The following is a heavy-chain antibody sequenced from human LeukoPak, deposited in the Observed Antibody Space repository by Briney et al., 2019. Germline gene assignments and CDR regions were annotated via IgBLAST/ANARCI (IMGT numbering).Heavy chain of an antibody. CDR3: AREPPGRWFGEFHYMDV. D-gene: IGHD3-10*01. CDR2: IYYSGST. CDR1: GGSISSSSYY. V-gene: IGHV4-39*07. J-gene: IGHJ6*03. Sequence: SETLSLTCTVSGGSISSSSYYWGWIRQPPGKGLEWIGSIYYSGSTYYNPSLKSRVTISVDTSKNQFSLKLSSVTAADTAVYYCAREPPGRWFGEFHYMDVWGKGTTVTISS.